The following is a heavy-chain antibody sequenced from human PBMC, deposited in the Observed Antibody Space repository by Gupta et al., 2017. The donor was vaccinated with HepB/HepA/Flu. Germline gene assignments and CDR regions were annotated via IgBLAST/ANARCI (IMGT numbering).Heavy chain of an antibody. Sequence: QVQLVESGGGLVKPGGSLRLSCAASGFPFSDYYLSWIRQAPGKGLEWLSYISGSGSTVYYADSVEGRFTISRDNAKNSLYLQMNSLRAEDTAFYYCARLGYCSGGGCFSSWFDPWGQGTLVTVSS. CDR3: ARLGYCSGGGCFSSWFDP. CDR2: ISGSGSTV. J-gene: IGHJ5*02. D-gene: IGHD2-15*01. CDR1: GFPFSDYY. V-gene: IGHV3-11*01.